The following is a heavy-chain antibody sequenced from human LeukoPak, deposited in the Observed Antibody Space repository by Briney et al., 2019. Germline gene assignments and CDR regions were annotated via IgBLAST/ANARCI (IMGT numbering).Heavy chain of an antibody. D-gene: IGHD2-15*01. CDR3: ARDRTVVVVAATHDAFDI. V-gene: IGHV4-39*07. CDR1: GGSISSGDYY. J-gene: IGHJ3*02. Sequence: PSETLSLTCTVSGGSISSGDYYWSWIRQPPGKGLEWIGEINHSGSTNYNPSLKSRVTISVDTSKNQFSLKLSSVTAADTAVYYCARDRTVVVVAATHDAFDIWGQGTMVTVSS. CDR2: INHSGST.